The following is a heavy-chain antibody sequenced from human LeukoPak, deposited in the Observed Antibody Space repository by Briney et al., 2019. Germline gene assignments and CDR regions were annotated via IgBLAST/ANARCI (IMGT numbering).Heavy chain of an antibody. CDR3: ARDAHYWFDP. J-gene: IGHJ5*02. Sequence: ASVKVSCKASGYTFTCYYMHWVRQAPGQGLEWMGWINPNSGGTNYEKKFQGRVTMTRERSISTAYMELSRLRSDDTAVYYCARDAHYWFDPWGQGTLVTVSS. V-gene: IGHV1-2*02. CDR1: GYTFTCYY. CDR2: INPNSGGT.